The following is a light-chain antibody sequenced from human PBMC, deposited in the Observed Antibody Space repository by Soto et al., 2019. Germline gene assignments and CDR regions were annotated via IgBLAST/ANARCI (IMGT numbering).Light chain of an antibody. Sequence: DVQMTQSPSSLSASVGERVTITCRASQGISNYLSWYQQKTGKVPKLLLYAASTLQSVVTSRFSGSGSGTVFTITISILQPEDVATYYYQKYNTAPFTFGPGTKVHIK. J-gene: IGKJ3*01. V-gene: IGKV1-27*01. CDR2: AAS. CDR1: QGISNY. CDR3: QKYNTAPFT.